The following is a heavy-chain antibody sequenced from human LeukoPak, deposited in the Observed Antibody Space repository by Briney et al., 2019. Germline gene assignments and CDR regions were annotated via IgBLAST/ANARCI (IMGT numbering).Heavy chain of an antibody. CDR2: IDTNTGNP. J-gene: IGHJ4*02. D-gene: IGHD3-22*01. Sequence: ASVKVSCKASGYIFTSHYIHWVRQAPGQGLEYMGWIDTNTGNPTYAQGFTGRFVFSLDTSVSTAYLQISSLKAEDSAIYFCANCYDSSGFFAYWGQGTLVTVSS. CDR1: GYIFTSHY. V-gene: IGHV7-4-1*02. CDR3: ANCYDSSGFFAY.